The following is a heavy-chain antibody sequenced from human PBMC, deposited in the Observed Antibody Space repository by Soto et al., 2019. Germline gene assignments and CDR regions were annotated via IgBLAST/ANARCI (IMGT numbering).Heavy chain of an antibody. CDR1: GYTFTDYG. V-gene: IGHV1-18*01. CDR3: ARDQSLHDLVWWFDP. Sequence: APVKVSCKTSGYTFTDYGISWVRQAPGQGLEWMGWISPYNGNTNYAQKLQGRVTMTKDTSTSTVYMELNSLTSEDTAVYYCARDQSLHDLVWWFDPLGQGTLVTVSS. J-gene: IGHJ5*02. CDR2: ISPYNGNT. D-gene: IGHD3-16*01.